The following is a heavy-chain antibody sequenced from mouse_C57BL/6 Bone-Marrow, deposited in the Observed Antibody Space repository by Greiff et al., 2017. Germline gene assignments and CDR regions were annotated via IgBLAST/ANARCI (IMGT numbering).Heavy chain of an antibody. CDR1: GFTFSDFY. CDR3: AREVTLYGSSSYWYFDV. V-gene: IGHV7-1*01. D-gene: IGHD1-1*01. Sequence: EVKVVESGGGLVQSGRSLRLSCATSGFTFSDFYMEWVGQAPGKGLEWIAASRNKANDYTTEYSASVKGRFIVSRDTSQSILYLQMNALRAEDTAIYYCAREVTLYGSSSYWYFDVWGTGTTVTVSS. CDR2: SRNKANDYTT. J-gene: IGHJ1*03.